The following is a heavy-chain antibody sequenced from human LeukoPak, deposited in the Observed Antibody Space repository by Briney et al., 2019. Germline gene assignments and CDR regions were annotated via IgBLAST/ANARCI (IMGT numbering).Heavy chain of an antibody. CDR3: ARGGATMFGVVSPEYNWFDP. CDR2: INHSGST. J-gene: IGHJ5*02. Sequence: SETLSLTCAVYGGSFSGYYWSWIRQPPGKGLEWIGEINHSGSTNYNPSLKSRVTISVDTSKNQFSLKLSSVTAADTAVYYCARGGATMFGVVSPEYNWFDPWGQGTLVTVSS. V-gene: IGHV4-34*01. D-gene: IGHD3-3*01. CDR1: GGSFSGYY.